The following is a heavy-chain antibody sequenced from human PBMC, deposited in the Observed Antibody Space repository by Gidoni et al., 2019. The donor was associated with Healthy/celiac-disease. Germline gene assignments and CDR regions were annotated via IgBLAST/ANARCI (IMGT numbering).Heavy chain of an antibody. CDR3: ARSITIFGVVIQNFDY. CDR1: GFTFSDYY. V-gene: IGHV3-11*01. J-gene: IGHJ4*02. CDR2: ISSSGSTI. Sequence: QVQLVESGGGLVKPGGSRRLSCAASGFTFSDYYMSWIRQAPAKGLKWVSYISSSGSTIYYADSVKGRFTISRDNAKNSLYLQMNSLRAEDTAVYYCARSITIFGVVIQNFDYWGQGTLVTVSS. D-gene: IGHD3-3*01.